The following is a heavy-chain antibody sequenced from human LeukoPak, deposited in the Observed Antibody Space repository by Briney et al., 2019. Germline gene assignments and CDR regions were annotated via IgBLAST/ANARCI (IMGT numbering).Heavy chain of an antibody. V-gene: IGHV3-21*01. CDR1: GFTFSSYS. D-gene: IGHD1-26*01. CDR3: ARRAEFSGSYPDY. Sequence: AGGSLRLSFAASGFTFSSYSMNWVRQAPGKGLEWVSSISSSSSYIYYADSVKGRFTISRDNAKNSLYLQMNSLRAEDTAVYYCARRAEFSGSYPDYWGQGTLVTVSS. CDR2: ISSSSSYI. J-gene: IGHJ4*02.